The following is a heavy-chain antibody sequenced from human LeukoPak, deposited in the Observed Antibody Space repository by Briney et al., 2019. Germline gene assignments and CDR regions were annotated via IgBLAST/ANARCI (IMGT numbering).Heavy chain of an antibody. V-gene: IGHV3-30-3*01. D-gene: IGHD7-27*01. J-gene: IGHJ4*02. CDR3: ARDAMTPGDYYFDY. CDR1: GFTFSSYA. Sequence: PGGSLRPSCAASGFTFSSYAMHWVRQAPGKGLEWVAVISYDGSNKYYADSVKGRFTISRDNSKNTLYLQMNSLRAEDTAVYYCARDAMTPGDYYFDYWGQGTLVTVSS. CDR2: ISYDGSNK.